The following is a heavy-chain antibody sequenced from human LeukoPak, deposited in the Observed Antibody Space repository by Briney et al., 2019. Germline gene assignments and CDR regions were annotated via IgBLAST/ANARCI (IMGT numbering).Heavy chain of an antibody. D-gene: IGHD3-10*01. Sequence: PSETQSLTCTVSGGSISSSSYYWGWIRQPPGKGLEWIGSIYYSGSTYYNPSLKSRVTISVDTSKNQFSLKLSSVTAADTAVYYCAPFGGGYFDYWGQGTLVTLSS. CDR3: APFGGGYFDY. V-gene: IGHV4-39*07. CDR2: IYYSGST. CDR1: GGSISSSSYY. J-gene: IGHJ4*02.